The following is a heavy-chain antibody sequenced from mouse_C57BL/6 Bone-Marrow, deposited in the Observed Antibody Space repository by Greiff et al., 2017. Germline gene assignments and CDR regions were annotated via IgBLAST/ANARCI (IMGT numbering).Heavy chain of an antibody. CDR3: AKPVGALYYAMDY. J-gene: IGHJ4*01. CDR2: IWRGGST. D-gene: IGHD1-1*01. V-gene: IGHV2-5*01. Sequence: VPLQQSGPGLVQPSQSLSITCTVSGFSLTSYGVHWVRQSPGKGLEWLGVIWRGGSTDYNAAFMSRLSITKDNSKSQVFFKMNSLQADDTAIYYCAKPVGALYYAMDYWGQGTSVTVSS. CDR1: GFSLTSYG.